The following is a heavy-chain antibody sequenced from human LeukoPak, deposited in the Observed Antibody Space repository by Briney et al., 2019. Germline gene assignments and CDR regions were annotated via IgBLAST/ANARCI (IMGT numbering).Heavy chain of an antibody. CDR1: GYTFTGYA. D-gene: IGHD2-15*01. Sequence: GASVKVSCKASGYTFTGYAMHWVRQAPGQRLEWMGWINAGNGNTKYSQKFQGRVTITRDTSASTAYMELSSLRSEDTAVYYCARVQHCSGGSCYGNWFDPWGQGTLVTVSS. CDR2: INAGNGNT. CDR3: ARVQHCSGGSCYGNWFDP. J-gene: IGHJ5*02. V-gene: IGHV1-3*01.